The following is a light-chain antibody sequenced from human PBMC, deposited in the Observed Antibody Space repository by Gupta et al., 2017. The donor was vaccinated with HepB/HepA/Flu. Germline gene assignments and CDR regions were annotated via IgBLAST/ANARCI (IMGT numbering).Light chain of an antibody. J-gene: IGKJ2*01. CDR3: QQYNNWPYT. Sequence: EIVMTQSPATLSVSPGERATLSCRASQSISSNFAWYQQKPAQAPRRLIYGASTRATGIPAGFSGSGSGTEFTLTISSLQSEDFAVYYCQQYNNWPYTFGQGTKLEIK. CDR1: QSISSN. V-gene: IGKV3-15*01. CDR2: GAS.